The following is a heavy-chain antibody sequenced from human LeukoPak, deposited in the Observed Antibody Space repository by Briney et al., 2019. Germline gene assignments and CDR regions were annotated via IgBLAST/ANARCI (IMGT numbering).Heavy chain of an antibody. D-gene: IGHD5-12*01. CDR3: ARDRSGYSEYYFDY. CDR1: GGSISNYC. CDR2: IYPSGST. J-gene: IGHJ4*02. V-gene: IGHV4-4*07. Sequence: PSETLSLTCTVSGGSISNYCWTWIRQPAGKGLEWIGRIYPSGSTYYNPSLKSRVTISIDKSKNQFSVSLTSVTAADTAVYYCARDRSGYSEYYFDYWGQGGLVTVSS.